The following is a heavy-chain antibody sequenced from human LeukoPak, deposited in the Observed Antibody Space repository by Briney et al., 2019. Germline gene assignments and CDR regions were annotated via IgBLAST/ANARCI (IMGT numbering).Heavy chain of an antibody. CDR2: ISSSSSTI. CDR1: GFTFSSYS. CDR3: ARDEGLEHSSSILDYYYYMDV. V-gene: IGHV3-48*01. Sequence: GGSLRLSCAASGFTFSSYSMNWVRQAPGKGLEWVSYISSSSSTIYYADSVKGRFTISRDNAKNSLYLQMNSLRAEDTAVYYCARDEGLEHSSSILDYYYYMDVWGKGTTVTVSS. D-gene: IGHD6-6*01. J-gene: IGHJ6*03.